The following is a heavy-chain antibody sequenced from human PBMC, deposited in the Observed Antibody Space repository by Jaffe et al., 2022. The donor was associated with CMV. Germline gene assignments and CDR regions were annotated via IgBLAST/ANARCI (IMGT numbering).Heavy chain of an antibody. CDR3: ARAVAYRSGHFHRVSGIRGFNAFDI. V-gene: IGHV3-7*03. CDR2: IKQDGSEK. CDR1: GFTFSSYW. Sequence: EVQLVESGGGLVQPGGSLRLSCAASGFTFSSYWMSWVRQAPGKGLEWVANIKQDGSEKYYVDSVKGRFTISRDNAKNSLYLQMNSLRAEDTAVYYCARAVAYRSGHFHRVSGIRGFNAFDIWGQGTMVTVSS. J-gene: IGHJ3*02. D-gene: IGHD2-15*01.